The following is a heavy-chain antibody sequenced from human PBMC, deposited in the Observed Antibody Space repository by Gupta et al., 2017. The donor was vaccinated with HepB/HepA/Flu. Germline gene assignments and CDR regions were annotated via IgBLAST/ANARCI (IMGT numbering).Heavy chain of an antibody. D-gene: IGHD2-2*01. CDR2: IWYDGSNK. J-gene: IGHJ4*02. Sequence: QVQLVESGGGVVQPGRSLRLSCAASGFTFSSYGMHWVRQAPGKGLEWLAVIWYDGSNKYYADAVKGRFTISRDNAKNTLYLQMNSLRAEATSVYYCGRDSCEWVVPAALDDWGQGTLVTVSS. CDR3: GRDSCEWVVPAALDD. V-gene: IGHV3-33*01. CDR1: GFTFSSYG.